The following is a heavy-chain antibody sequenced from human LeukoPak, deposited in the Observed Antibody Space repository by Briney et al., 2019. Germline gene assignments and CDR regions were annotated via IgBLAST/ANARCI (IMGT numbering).Heavy chain of an antibody. D-gene: IGHD1-26*01. CDR3: ARVKWSGSYNWFDP. CDR1: GGSISSSSYY. Sequence: SETLSLTCTVSGGSISSSSYYWGWIRQPPGKGLEWIGSIYYSGSTYYNPSLKRRVTISVDTSKNQFSLKLSSVTAADTAVYYCARVKWSGSYNWFDPWGQGTLVTVSS. CDR2: IYYSGST. J-gene: IGHJ5*02. V-gene: IGHV4-39*01.